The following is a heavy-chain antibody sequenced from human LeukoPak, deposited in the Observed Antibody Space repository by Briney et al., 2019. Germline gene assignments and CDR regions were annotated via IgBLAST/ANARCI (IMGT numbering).Heavy chain of an antibody. CDR1: GFTFSSYG. Sequence: QPGRSLRLSCAASGFTFSSYGLHWVRQAPGKGLEWVAVIWDDGSNKYHADSVKGRFAISRDNAKSSLFLQMNGLRVEDTALYYCARSIAVTEESVLRFYGLDVWGQGTTVTVSS. J-gene: IGHJ6*02. V-gene: IGHV3-33*01. D-gene: IGHD4-11*01. CDR3: ARSIAVTEESVLRFYGLDV. CDR2: IWDDGSNK.